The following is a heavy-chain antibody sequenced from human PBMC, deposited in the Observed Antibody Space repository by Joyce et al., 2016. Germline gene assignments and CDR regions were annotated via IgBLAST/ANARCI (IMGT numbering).Heavy chain of an antibody. CDR1: GYTFTYRY. CDR3: AGDYGGAFDV. J-gene: IGHJ3*01. V-gene: IGHV1-45*02. Sequence: QRQLEQAGAEVKKAGSSVKVSCKASGYTFTYRYLHWVRQAPGQALELMGWITPVNGNTNYEPKFQDRVIITRDMTMSTAYMEMRSLRSEDTAMFYCAGDYGGAFDVWGPGTMIAVSS. D-gene: IGHD4-23*01. CDR2: ITPVNGNT.